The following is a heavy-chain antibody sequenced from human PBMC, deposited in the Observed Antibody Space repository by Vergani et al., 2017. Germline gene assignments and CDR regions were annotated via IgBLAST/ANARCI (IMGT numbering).Heavy chain of an antibody. J-gene: IGHJ4*02. CDR2: IYHSGST. D-gene: IGHD4-17*01. CDR1: SYSISSGYY. CDR3: ARGRYMTTVTRFDY. V-gene: IGHV4-38-2*02. Sequence: QVQLQESGPGLVKPSETLSLTCTVSSYSISSGYYWGWIRQPPGKGLEWIGSIYHSGSTHYNPSLKSRVTISVDTSKNQFSLKLSSVTAVDTAVYYCARGRYMTTVTRFDYWGQGTLVTVSS.